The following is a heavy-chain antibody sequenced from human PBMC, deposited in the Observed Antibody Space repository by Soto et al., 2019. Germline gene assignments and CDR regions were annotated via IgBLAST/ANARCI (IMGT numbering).Heavy chain of an antibody. D-gene: IGHD2-15*01. CDR3: ARGGFHGGNYYIFDY. CDR2: INHSGST. Sequence: ETLSLTCAVYGGSFSGYYWTWIRQPPGKGLEWIGEINHSGSTTYNPSLKGRVTISVDTSRDQFSLRLSSVTAVDTAVYYCARGGFHGGNYYIFDYWGQGTPVTVSS. V-gene: IGHV4-34*01. J-gene: IGHJ4*02. CDR1: GGSFSGYY.